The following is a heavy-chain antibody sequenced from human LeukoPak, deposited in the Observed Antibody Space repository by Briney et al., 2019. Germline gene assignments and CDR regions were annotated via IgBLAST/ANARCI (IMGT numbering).Heavy chain of an antibody. Sequence: GGSLRLSCAASGFTFSSYAMSWVRQAPGKGLEWVSAISGSGGSTYYADSVKGRFTISRDNSKNTPYLQMNSLRAEDTAVYYCAKVTAYYYDSSGYYYFDYGGQGTLVIVSS. CDR3: AKVTAYYYDSSGYYYFDY. J-gene: IGHJ4*02. V-gene: IGHV3-23*01. CDR1: GFTFSSYA. CDR2: ISGSGGST. D-gene: IGHD3-22*01.